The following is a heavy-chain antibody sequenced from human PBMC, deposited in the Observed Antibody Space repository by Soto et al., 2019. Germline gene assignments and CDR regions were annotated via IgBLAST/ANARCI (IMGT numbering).Heavy chain of an antibody. CDR3: ASPHVYSSAWLAFQH. J-gene: IGHJ1*01. V-gene: IGHV4-4*02. CDR2: THYTGST. Sequence: PSETLSLTCAVSGGSISSSNWWSWVRQPPGKGLEWIGGTHYTGSTYYNPSLKSRVTISVDTSKNQFSLNLSSVTGADTAVYYCASPHVYSSAWLAFQHWGQGTLVTVSS. D-gene: IGHD6-19*01. CDR1: GGSISSSNW.